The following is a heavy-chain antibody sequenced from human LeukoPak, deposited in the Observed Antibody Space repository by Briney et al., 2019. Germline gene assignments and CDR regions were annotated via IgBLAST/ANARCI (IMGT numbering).Heavy chain of an antibody. V-gene: IGHV1-46*03. J-gene: IGHJ3*02. CDR3: ASLDIVVVPAAIGGNAFDI. Sequence: ASVKVSCKASGYTFTSYYTHWVRQAPGQGVEGMGIINPSGGSTSYAQKFQGRVNITRDRDTRTVYMEVSRLRDEDTDAYYCASLDIVVVPAAIGGNAFDIWGQGTMVTVSS. D-gene: IGHD2-2*03. CDR2: INPSGGST. CDR1: GYTFTSYY.